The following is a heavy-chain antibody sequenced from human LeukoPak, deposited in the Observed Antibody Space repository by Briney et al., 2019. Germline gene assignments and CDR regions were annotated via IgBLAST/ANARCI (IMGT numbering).Heavy chain of an antibody. D-gene: IGHD2-15*01. CDR2: ISGSDDGT. V-gene: IGHV3-23*01. Sequence: GGSLRLSCAASGFTFSTYAMSWVRRIPGKGLEWVSAISGSDDGTYYADSVKGRFTISRDNSRNTLYLQMNTLRAEDTAVYFCAKSQVSSCRGSFCYPFDYWGQGNLVTVSS. J-gene: IGHJ4*02. CDR3: AKSQVSSCRGSFCYPFDY. CDR1: GFTFSTYA.